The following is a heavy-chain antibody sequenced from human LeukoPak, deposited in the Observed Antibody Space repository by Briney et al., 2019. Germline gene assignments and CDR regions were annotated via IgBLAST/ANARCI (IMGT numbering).Heavy chain of an antibody. CDR3: AKEGEYFDWLFPDY. D-gene: IGHD3-9*01. CDR2: ISYDGSNK. V-gene: IGHV3-30*18. Sequence: PPGRAPRISSGAPGVTFSSHGMHLGRPGPRKGVGWGAVISYDGSNKYYADSVKGRFTISRDNSKNTLYLQMNSLRAEDTAVYYCAKEGEYFDWLFPDYWGQGTLVTVSS. J-gene: IGHJ4*02. CDR1: GVTFSSHG.